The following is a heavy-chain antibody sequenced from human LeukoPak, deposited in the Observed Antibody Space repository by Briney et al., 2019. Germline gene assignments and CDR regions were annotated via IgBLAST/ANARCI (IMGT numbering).Heavy chain of an antibody. CDR2: FDPEDGET. CDR1: GYTLTELS. D-gene: IGHD3-9*01. J-gene: IGHJ4*02. CDR3: ATGVLTGYYKGRYSDY. Sequence: ASVKVSCKVSGYTLTELSMHWVRQAPGKGLEWTGGFDPEDGETIYAQKFQGRVTMTEDTSTDTAYMELSSLRSEDTAVYYCATGVLTGYYKGRYSDYWGQGTLVTVSS. V-gene: IGHV1-24*01.